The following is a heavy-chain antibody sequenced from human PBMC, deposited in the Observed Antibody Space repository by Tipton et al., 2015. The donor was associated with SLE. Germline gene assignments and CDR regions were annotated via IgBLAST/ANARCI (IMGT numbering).Heavy chain of an antibody. V-gene: IGHV4-61*09. J-gene: IGHJ6*02. CDR2: IYTSGST. CDR3: ARELNGDYGDYLGYYYGMDV. Sequence: TLSLTCAVSGGSISSSSYYWSWIRQPPGKGLERFGYIYTSGSTNYNPPLKSRVTISVDTSKNQFSLKLSSVTAADTAVYYCARELNGDYGDYLGYYYGMDVWGQGTTVTVSS. CDR1: GGSISSSSYY. D-gene: IGHD4-17*01.